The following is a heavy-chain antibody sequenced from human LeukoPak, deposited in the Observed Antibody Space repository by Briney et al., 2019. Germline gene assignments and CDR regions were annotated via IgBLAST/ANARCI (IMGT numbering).Heavy chain of an antibody. CDR3: ARSPYYMDV. CDR2: IYSGGGSI. V-gene: IGHV3-53*01. J-gene: IGHJ6*03. Sequence: GGSLRLSCAASGFFVSSNYMSWVRQAPGKGLEWVSVIYSGGGSIYYADSVKGRFTISRDNSKNTVYLQMNSLRAEDTAVYYCARSPYYMDVWGNGTTVTV. CDR1: GFFVSSNY.